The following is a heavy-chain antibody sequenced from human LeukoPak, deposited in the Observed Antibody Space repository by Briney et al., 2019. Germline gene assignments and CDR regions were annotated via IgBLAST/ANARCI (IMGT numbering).Heavy chain of an antibody. V-gene: IGHV3-23*01. D-gene: IGHD1-26*01. J-gene: IGHJ4*02. CDR2: ISGSGGST. Sequence: GGSLRLSCAASGFTFSSYAMSWVRQAPGKGLEWVSSISGSGGSTFYADSVKGRFTISRDNAKNSLYLQMNSLRAEDTAVYYCASDLGGANLFDYWGQGTLVTVSS. CDR3: ASDLGGANLFDY. CDR1: GFTFSSYA.